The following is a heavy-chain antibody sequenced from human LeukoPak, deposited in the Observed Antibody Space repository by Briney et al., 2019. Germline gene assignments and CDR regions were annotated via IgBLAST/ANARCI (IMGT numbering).Heavy chain of an antibody. Sequence: SETLSLTCTVSGGSISSYYWSWIRQPPGKGLEWIGYIYYSGSTNYNPSLKSRVTISVDTSKNQFSLKLSSVTAADTAVYYCASSLPNHYDSSGYYYFGWGQGTLVTVSS. CDR2: IYYSGST. CDR3: ASSLPNHYDSSGYYYFG. CDR1: GGSISSYY. D-gene: IGHD3-22*01. V-gene: IGHV4-59*01. J-gene: IGHJ4*02.